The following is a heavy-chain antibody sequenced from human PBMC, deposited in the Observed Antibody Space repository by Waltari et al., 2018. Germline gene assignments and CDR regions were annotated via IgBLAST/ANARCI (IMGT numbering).Heavy chain of an antibody. V-gene: IGHV3-48*03. Sequence: EVQLVESGGGLVQPGGSLSLACAASGSTFRNYEMNWVRQAQGKGLEWISYVSSSGSTEHYIDSVKGRFTISRDNAKNSLYLQMNSLRAEDTAVYYCVRISGYYLDYWGQGTLVTVSS. CDR3: VRISGYYLDY. D-gene: IGHD5-12*01. J-gene: IGHJ4*02. CDR2: VSSSGSTE. CDR1: GSTFRNYE.